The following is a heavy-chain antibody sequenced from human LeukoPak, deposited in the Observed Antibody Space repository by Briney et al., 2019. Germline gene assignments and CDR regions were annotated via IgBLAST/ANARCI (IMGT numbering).Heavy chain of an antibody. Sequence: GGSLRLSCAASGFTFSSYGMHWVRQAPGKGLEWVAVISYDGSNKSYADSVKGRFTISRDNSKNTLYLQMNSLRAEDTAVYYCAKSHIVVVTADFDYWGQGTLVTVSS. V-gene: IGHV3-30*18. CDR3: AKSHIVVVTADFDY. CDR2: ISYDGSNK. J-gene: IGHJ4*02. D-gene: IGHD2-21*02. CDR1: GFTFSSYG.